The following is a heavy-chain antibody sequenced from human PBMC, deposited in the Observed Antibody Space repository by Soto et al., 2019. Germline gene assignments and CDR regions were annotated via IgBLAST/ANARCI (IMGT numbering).Heavy chain of an antibody. V-gene: IGHV4-34*01. CDR2: INHSGST. J-gene: IGHJ6*02. CDR3: ASYNYDSSGYYHYYYGMDV. CDR1: GGSGGSFSGYY. Sequence: SETLSLTCAVYGGSGGSFSGYYWSWIRQPPGEGLEWIGEINHSGSTNYNPYLKSRDTISVDTSKNIFSLKLSSVTAADTSVYFCASYNYDSSGYYHYYYGMDVWGQGTTVTVS. D-gene: IGHD3-22*01.